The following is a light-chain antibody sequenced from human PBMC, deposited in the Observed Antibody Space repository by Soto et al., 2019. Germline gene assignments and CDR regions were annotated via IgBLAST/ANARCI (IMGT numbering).Light chain of an antibody. J-gene: IGKJ1*01. CDR1: HSVSSSY. CDR3: QQYGYSSWT. V-gene: IGKV3-20*01. Sequence: ELVLTQSPGTLSLSPGERATLACRVGHSVSSSYLGWYQQKPDQAPRLLIYGASSRATGIPDRFSGSGSGAVSTLTISIQESDDAAMYYCQQYGYSSWTFGPGTKVEIK. CDR2: GAS.